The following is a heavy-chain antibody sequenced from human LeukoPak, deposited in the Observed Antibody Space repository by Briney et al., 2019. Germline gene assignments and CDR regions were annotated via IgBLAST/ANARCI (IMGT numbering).Heavy chain of an antibody. CDR1: GFTFSTYA. CDR3: AKALYGGNTV. J-gene: IGHJ4*02. CDR2: ISGNGVTT. Sequence: PGGSLRLSCAASGFTFSTYAMGWVRQAPGEGLRCVSSISGNGVTTYYADSVKGRFTISRDNSKNTLYLQMNSLRAEDTALYYCAKALYGGNTVWGQGTLVTVSS. D-gene: IGHD4-23*01. V-gene: IGHV3-23*01.